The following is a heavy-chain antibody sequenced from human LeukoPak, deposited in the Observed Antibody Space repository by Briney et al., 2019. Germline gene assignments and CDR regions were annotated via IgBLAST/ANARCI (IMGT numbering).Heavy chain of an antibody. CDR3: ARLKEGIDY. V-gene: IGHV4-39*01. CDR1: GGSISGSSYF. Sequence: SETQSLTCAVSGGSISGSSYFWGWIRQSPGKGLEWIGSIYYSGNTYYNPSLKSRVTISVDTSKNQFSLKLSSVTAADTAVYYCARLKEGIDYWGQGTLVTVSS. J-gene: IGHJ4*02. D-gene: IGHD3-10*01. CDR2: IYYSGNT.